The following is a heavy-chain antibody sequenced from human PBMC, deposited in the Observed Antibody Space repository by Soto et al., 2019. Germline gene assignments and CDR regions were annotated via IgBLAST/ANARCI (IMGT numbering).Heavy chain of an antibody. CDR1: GFSLSTSGVG. Sequence: QITLKESGPTLVKPTQPLTLTCTFSGFSLSTSGVGVGWIRQPPGKALEWLALIYWDDDKRYSPSLKGRLTITNDTSKNPVVLTMTNMDPVDTASYYCARNGYEYSSSNWFDPWGQGTLVTVSS. CDR2: IYWDDDK. D-gene: IGHD6-6*01. CDR3: ARNGYEYSSSNWFDP. V-gene: IGHV2-5*02. J-gene: IGHJ5*02.